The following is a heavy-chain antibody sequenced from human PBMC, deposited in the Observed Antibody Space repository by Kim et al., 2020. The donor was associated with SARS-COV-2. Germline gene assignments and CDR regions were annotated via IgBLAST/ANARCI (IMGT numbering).Heavy chain of an antibody. J-gene: IGHJ4*02. V-gene: IGHV3-7*03. D-gene: IGHD3-10*01. CDR2: INQDGSAE. CDR1: GLTFSNYY. Sequence: GGSLRLSCAASGLTFSNYYMSWVRQAPGKGLEWVANINQDGSAEYYVDSVRGRFTTSRDNAKDSLYLQMNSLRAEDTAVYYCARDPFRGALDYWGRGTLVTASS. CDR3: ARDPFRGALDY.